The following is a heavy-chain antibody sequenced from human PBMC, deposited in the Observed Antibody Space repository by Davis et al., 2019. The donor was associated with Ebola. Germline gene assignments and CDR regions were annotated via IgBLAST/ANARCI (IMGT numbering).Heavy chain of an antibody. Sequence: GESLKISCKGSGYSFTSYWLGWVRQMPGKGLEWMWIIYPGDSDARYRPSFQGQVTISADTSISTAYLQWSSLKASDTAMYYCARLDSTGYYYLSRYFDLWGRGTLVTVSS. CDR2: IYPGDSDA. CDR3: ARLDSTGYYYLSRYFDL. CDR1: GYSFTSYW. V-gene: IGHV5-51*01. D-gene: IGHD3-22*01. J-gene: IGHJ2*01.